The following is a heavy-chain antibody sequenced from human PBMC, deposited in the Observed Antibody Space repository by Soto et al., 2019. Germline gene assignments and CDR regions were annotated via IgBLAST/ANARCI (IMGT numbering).Heavy chain of an antibody. Sequence: GGSLRLSCAASGFTLTRYSMNWVRQAPGKGLEWVSSISSTTNYIYYAASMKGRFTVSRDNAKNSVYLEMNSLSAEDTALYYCARESEDLTSNFDYWGQGTLVTVSS. CDR3: ARESEDLTSNFDY. J-gene: IGHJ4*02. V-gene: IGHV3-21*01. CDR2: ISSTTNYI. CDR1: GFTLTRYS.